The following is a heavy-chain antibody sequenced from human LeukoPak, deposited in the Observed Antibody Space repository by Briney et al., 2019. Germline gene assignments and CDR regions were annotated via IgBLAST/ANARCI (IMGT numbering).Heavy chain of an antibody. CDR2: IIPIFGTA. V-gene: IGHV1-69*06. Sequence: GASVKVSCKASGGTFSSYAISWVRQAPGQGLEWMGGIIPIFGTANYAQKFQGRVTMTEDTSTDTAYMELSSLRSEDTAVYYCATGVRGGTTGVPDYWGQGTLVTVSS. D-gene: IGHD1-7*01. CDR1: GGTFSSYA. CDR3: ATGVRGGTTGVPDY. J-gene: IGHJ4*02.